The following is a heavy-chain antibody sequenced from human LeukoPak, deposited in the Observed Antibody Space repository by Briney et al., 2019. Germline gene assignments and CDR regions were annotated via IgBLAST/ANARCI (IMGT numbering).Heavy chain of an antibody. J-gene: IGHJ4*02. CDR2: IRSTAGTYAT. Sequence: GGSLRLSCAASGFTFSDSDIHWVRQPSGKGLEWVGRIRSTAGTYATEYIASVKGRFTISRDDSKNTAYLQMNSLKTEDTALYYCTRLTDLAGAYDFVGFDYWGQGTLVTVSS. V-gene: IGHV3-73*01. CDR1: GFTFSDSD. D-gene: IGHD3-16*01. CDR3: TRLTDLAGAYDFVGFDY.